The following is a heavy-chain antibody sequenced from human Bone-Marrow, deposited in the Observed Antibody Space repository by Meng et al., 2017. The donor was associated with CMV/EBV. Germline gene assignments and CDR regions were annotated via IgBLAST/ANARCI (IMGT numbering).Heavy chain of an antibody. Sequence: GGSLRLSCAASGFTFSSYAMHWVRQAPGKGLEWVAVISYDGSNKYYADSVKGRFTISRDNSKNTLYLQMNSLRAEDTAVHYCARGPYDYGDYWGQGTLVTVSS. V-gene: IGHV3-30-3*01. CDR1: GFTFSSYA. CDR3: ARGPYDYGDY. D-gene: IGHD2-2*01. CDR2: ISYDGSNK. J-gene: IGHJ4*02.